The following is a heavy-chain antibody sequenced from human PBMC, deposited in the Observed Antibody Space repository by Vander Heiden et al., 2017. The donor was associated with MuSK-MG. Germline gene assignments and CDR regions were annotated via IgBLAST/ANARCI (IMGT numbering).Heavy chain of an antibody. CDR1: RFIFSDYY. J-gene: IGHJ4*02. Sequence: QVQLVESGGGLVKPGGSLRLSCAASRFIFSDYYMAWIRQAPGKGLEWVSHISTRGNSIYYADSVKGRFTISRGNAKNSLYLQMNSLRADDTAEYYCARVSGNWTPDYWGRGTLVTVSS. V-gene: IGHV3-11*01. CDR3: ARVSGNWTPDY. CDR2: ISTRGNSI. D-gene: IGHD1-1*01.